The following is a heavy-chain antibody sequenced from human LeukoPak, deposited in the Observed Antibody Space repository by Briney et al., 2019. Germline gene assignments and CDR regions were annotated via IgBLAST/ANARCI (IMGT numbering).Heavy chain of an antibody. CDR2: IIPNSGST. Sequence: ASVNVSCKASGYTFTSYHVNWVRQATGEGLVRMVWIIPNSGSTGYAQKFQGRVTMTRNTSISTAYMELSSLRSDDTAVYYCASRTVNSGSLLPFDYWGQGTLVTVSS. D-gene: IGHD1-26*01. CDR1: GYTFTSYH. J-gene: IGHJ4*02. V-gene: IGHV1-8*02. CDR3: ASRTVNSGSLLPFDY.